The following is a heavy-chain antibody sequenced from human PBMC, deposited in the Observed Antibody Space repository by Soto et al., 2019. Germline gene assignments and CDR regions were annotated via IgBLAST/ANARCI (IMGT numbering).Heavy chain of an antibody. D-gene: IGHD6-19*01. CDR1: GFTVSSNY. J-gene: IGHJ4*02. Sequence: GGSLRLSCAASGFTVSSNYMSWVRQAPGKGLEWVSVIYSGGSTYYADSVKGRFTISRHNSKNTLYLQMNSLRAEDTAVYYCARTRGRLSSGWIDYWGQGTLVTVSS. CDR2: IYSGGST. CDR3: ARTRGRLSSGWIDY. V-gene: IGHV3-53*04.